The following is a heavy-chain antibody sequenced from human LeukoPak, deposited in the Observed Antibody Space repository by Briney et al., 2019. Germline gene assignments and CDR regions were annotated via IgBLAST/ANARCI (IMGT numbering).Heavy chain of an antibody. CDR3: ARERRVVPRVKRAFDI. CDR1: GGSFNGYY. J-gene: IGHJ3*02. V-gene: IGHV4-34*01. Sequence: SETLSLTCAVYGGSFNGYYWSWIRQPPGKGLEWIGEINHSGSTNYNPSLKSRVTISVDTSKNQFSLKLSSVTAADTAVYYCARERRVVPRVKRAFDIWGQGTMVTVSS. CDR2: INHSGST.